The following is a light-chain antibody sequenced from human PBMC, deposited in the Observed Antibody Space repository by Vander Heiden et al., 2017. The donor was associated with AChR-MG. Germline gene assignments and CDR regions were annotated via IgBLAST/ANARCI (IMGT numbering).Light chain of an antibody. V-gene: IGKV4-1*01. CDR2: WAS. Sequence: DIVMTQSPDSLAVSLGERATINCKSSQSVLYSSNNKNYLAWYQHKPGQPPKLLIYWASTRGSGVPDRFSGSGSGTDFTLTISSLQAEDVAIYYCQQYYTTRTFGQGTKVEIK. CDR3: QQYYTTRT. CDR1: QSVLYSSNNKNY. J-gene: IGKJ1*01.